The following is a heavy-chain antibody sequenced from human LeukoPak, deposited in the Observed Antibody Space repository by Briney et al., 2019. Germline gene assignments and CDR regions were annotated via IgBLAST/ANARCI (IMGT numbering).Heavy chain of an antibody. CDR3: ARGQKHLPTRLDY. CDR2: IYYSGTT. V-gene: IGHV4-39*01. CDR1: GGSISSSNYY. Sequence: SETLSLTCTVSGGSISSSNYYWGWIRQPPGKGLEWIGNIYYSGTTYYNPSLKSRVTISVDTSKNQFSLKLISVTAADTALYFCARGQKHLPTRLDYWSQGSLVTVSS. D-gene: IGHD2-21*01. J-gene: IGHJ4*02.